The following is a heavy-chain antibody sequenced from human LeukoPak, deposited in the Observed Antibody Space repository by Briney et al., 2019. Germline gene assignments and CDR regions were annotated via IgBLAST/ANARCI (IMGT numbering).Heavy chain of an antibody. D-gene: IGHD2-21*02. CDR1: GGSVSSGSYY. Sequence: PSETLSLTCTVSGGSVSSGSYYWSWIRQPPGKGLEWIGYICYSGSTNYNPPLKSRVTISVDTSKNQFSLKLSSVTAADTAVYYCASAYCGGDCYGYYYYYGMDVWGQGTTVTVSS. CDR3: ASAYCGGDCYGYYYYYGMDV. J-gene: IGHJ6*02. V-gene: IGHV4-61*01. CDR2: ICYSGST.